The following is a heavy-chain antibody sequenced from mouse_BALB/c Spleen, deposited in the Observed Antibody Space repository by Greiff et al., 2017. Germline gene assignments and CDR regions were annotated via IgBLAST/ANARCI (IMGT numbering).Heavy chain of an antibody. CDR1: GYTFTSYW. Sequence: QVQLKQPGAELVKPGASVKLSCKASGYTFTSYWMHWVKQRPGQGLEWIGEINPSNGRTNYNEKFKSKATLTVDKSSSTAYMQLSSLTSEDSAVYYCASRNFDYWGQGTTLTVSS. J-gene: IGHJ2*01. V-gene: IGHV1S81*02. CDR2: INPSNGRT. CDR3: ASRNFDY.